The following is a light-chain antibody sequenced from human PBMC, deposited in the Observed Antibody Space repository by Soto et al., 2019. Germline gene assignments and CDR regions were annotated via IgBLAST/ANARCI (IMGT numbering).Light chain of an antibody. J-gene: IGKJ4*01. CDR2: GAS. Sequence: ETVMTQSPATLSMSPGEKATLSCRASQILNSDLAWYQQKLGLVPRLLIYGASTRATVFPGRFSGIGSGTEFTFSFCSLQSEDFAVYYCQQYNSWPLTFGGGTKVDIK. CDR3: QQYNSWPLT. CDR1: QILNSD. V-gene: IGKV3-15*01.